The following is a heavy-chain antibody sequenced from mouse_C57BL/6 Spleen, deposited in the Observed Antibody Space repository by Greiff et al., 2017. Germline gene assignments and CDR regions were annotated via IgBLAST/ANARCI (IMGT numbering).Heavy chain of an antibody. CDR3: ARPYDGYAMDY. CDR2: IDPSDSET. CDR1: GYTFTSYW. Sequence: QVQLKQPGAELVRPGSSVKLSCKASGYTFTSYWMHWVKQRPIQGLEWIGNIDPSDSETHYNQKFKDKATLTVDKSSSTAYMQLSSLTSEDSAVYYCARPYDGYAMDYWGQGTSVTVSS. D-gene: IGHD2-14*01. J-gene: IGHJ4*01. V-gene: IGHV1-52*01.